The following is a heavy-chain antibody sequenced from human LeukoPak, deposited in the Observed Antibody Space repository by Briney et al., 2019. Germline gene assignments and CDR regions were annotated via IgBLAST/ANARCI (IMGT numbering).Heavy chain of an antibody. CDR3: AREQDDFWSGSGGY. V-gene: IGHV1-2*02. CDR1: GYTFTGYY. D-gene: IGHD3-3*01. J-gene: IGHJ4*02. CDR2: INPNSGGT. Sequence: ASVKVSCKASGYTFTGYYMHWVRQAPGQGLEWMGWINPNSGGTNYAQKFQGRVTMTRDTSISTAYMELRRLRSDDTAVYYCAREQDDFWSGSGGYWGQGTLVTVSS.